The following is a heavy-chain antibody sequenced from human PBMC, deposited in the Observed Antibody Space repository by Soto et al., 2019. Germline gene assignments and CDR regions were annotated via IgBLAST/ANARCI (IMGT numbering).Heavy chain of an antibody. CDR2: INPSGGST. Sequence: ASVKVSCKASGYTFTSYYMHWVRQAPGQGLEWMGIINPSGGSTSCAQKFQGRVTMTRDTSTSTVYMELSSLRSEDTAVYYCAREDRAAAGFDYWGQGTLATVSS. D-gene: IGHD6-13*01. CDR3: AREDRAAAGFDY. V-gene: IGHV1-46*01. J-gene: IGHJ4*02. CDR1: GYTFTSYY.